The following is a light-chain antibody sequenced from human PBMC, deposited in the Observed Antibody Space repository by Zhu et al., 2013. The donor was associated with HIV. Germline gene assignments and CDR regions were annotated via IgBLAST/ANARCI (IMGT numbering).Light chain of an antibody. CDR2: DAS. Sequence: EIVLTQSPGTLSLSPGERVTLSCRASQSVYSSYLAWYQQKPGQAPRLLIYDASIRATGIADRFSGSGYETDFTLTITRLEPEDFAVYYCQQYGGSPRTFGQGTNLEIK. V-gene: IGKV3-20*01. CDR1: QSVYSSY. J-gene: IGKJ2*02. CDR3: QQYGGSPRT.